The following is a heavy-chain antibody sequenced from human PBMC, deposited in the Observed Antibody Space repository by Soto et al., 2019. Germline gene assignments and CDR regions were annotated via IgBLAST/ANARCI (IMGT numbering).Heavy chain of an antibody. CDR3: ARHDYYYGSGSPNWFDP. D-gene: IGHD3-10*01. V-gene: IGHV4-39*01. CDR2: IYYSGST. J-gene: IGHJ5*02. Sequence: PSETLSLTCTVSGGSISSSSYYWGWIRQPPGKGLEWIGSIYYSGSTYYNPSLKSRVTISVDTSKNQFSLKLSSVTAADTAVYYCARHDYYYGSGSPNWFDPWGQGTLVTVSS. CDR1: GGSISSSSYY.